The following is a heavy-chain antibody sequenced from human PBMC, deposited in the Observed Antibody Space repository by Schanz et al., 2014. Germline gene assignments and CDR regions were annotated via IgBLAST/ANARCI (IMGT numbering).Heavy chain of an antibody. CDR3: AREKRRTEVVLDH. CDR1: GFTFSKYG. J-gene: IGHJ4*02. CDR2: IWYDGNNK. V-gene: IGHV3-33*01. Sequence: QVQLVESGGGVVQPGRSLRLSCAASGFTFSKYGMHWVRQAPGKGLEWVAVIWYDGNNKFYADSVKGRFIISRDNSKNTLDLQMNSLRAEDTAVYYCAREKRRTEVVLDHWGQGTLVTVS.